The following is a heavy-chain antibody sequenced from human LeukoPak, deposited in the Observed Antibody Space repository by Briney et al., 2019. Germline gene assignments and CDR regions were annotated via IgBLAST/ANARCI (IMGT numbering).Heavy chain of an antibody. V-gene: IGHV5-51*01. CDR3: SRAHSYDVLTGYPDAFDM. D-gene: IGHD3-9*01. J-gene: IGHJ3*02. CDR2: IYPGDSET. CDR1: GYSFTTYW. Sequence: GESLKISCKGSGYSFTTYWIGWVRQMPGKGLEWLGIIYPGDSETRYSPSFQGQVTISADKSISSAYLQWSSLKASDTAMYYCSRAHSYDVLTGYPDAFDMWGQGTMVTVSS.